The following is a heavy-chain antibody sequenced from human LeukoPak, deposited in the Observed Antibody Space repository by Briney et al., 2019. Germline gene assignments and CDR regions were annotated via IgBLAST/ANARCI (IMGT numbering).Heavy chain of an antibody. CDR1: GYTFTSYD. Sequence: EASVKVSCKASGYTFTSYDINWVRQATGQGLEWMGWMNPNSGNTGYAQKFQGRVTITRNTSISTAYTELSSLRSEDTAVYYCARGRYCSSTSCYAGQYYYYYYMDVWGKGTTVTVSS. CDR2: MNPNSGNT. D-gene: IGHD2-2*01. CDR3: ARGRYCSSTSCYAGQYYYYYYMDV. J-gene: IGHJ6*03. V-gene: IGHV1-8*03.